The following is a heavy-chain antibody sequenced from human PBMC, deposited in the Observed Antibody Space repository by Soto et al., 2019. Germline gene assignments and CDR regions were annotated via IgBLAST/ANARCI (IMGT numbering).Heavy chain of an antibody. D-gene: IGHD2-2*01. CDR2: IYYSGIT. Sequence: ADTLSLTCAVSSGSISRNWWXWVRQPPGKGLEYIGEIYYSGITNYNPSLNSRVTISVDKSRNYFSLDLSYVTAADTAVYYCSSQTYSYAWHHWGQGIQVTVSS. CDR3: SSQTYSYAWHH. V-gene: IGHV4-4*02. CDR1: SGSISRNW. J-gene: IGHJ5*02.